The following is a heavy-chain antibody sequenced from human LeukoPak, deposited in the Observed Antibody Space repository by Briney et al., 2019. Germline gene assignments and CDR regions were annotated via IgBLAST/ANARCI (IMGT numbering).Heavy chain of an antibody. V-gene: IGHV3-66*01. D-gene: IGHD3-10*01. CDR2: IYSGGST. J-gene: IGHJ4*02. CDR3: ARAVVPTGLGE. Sequence: PGGSLRLSCAVSGFTVSSDYMSWVRQAPGKGLEWVSVIYSGGSTYYADSVKGRFTISRDNSKNTLYLQMNSLRAEDTAVYYCARAVVPTGLGEWGQGTLVTVSS. CDR1: GFTVSSDY.